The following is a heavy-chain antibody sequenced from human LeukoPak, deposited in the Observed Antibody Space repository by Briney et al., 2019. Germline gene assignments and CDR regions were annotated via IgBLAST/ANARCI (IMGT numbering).Heavy chain of an antibody. CDR1: GFTFSSHA. Sequence: GGSLRLSCAASGFTFSSHAMSWVRQAPGKGLEWVSAISGSGGSTYYADSVKGRFTISRDNSKNTLYLQMNSLRAEDTAVYYCAKDMIGMATIFSVLVYWGQGTLVTVSS. D-gene: IGHD5-24*01. V-gene: IGHV3-23*01. CDR3: AKDMIGMATIFSVLVY. J-gene: IGHJ4*02. CDR2: ISGSGGST.